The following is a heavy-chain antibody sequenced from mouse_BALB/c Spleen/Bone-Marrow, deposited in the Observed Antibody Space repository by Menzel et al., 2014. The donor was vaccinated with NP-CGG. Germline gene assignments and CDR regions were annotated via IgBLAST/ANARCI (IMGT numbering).Heavy chain of an antibody. D-gene: IGHD2-3*01. V-gene: IGHV5-6-4*01. J-gene: IGHJ4*01. Sequence: EVMLVESGGGSVKPGGSLKLSCAASGFTFSSYTMSWVRQTPEKRLEWVATISSGGSYTYYPDSVKGRFTISRDNAKNTLYLQMSGLKSEDTAMYYCTRDLYDGYSYYAMDYWGQGTSVTVSP. CDR1: GFTFSSYT. CDR3: TRDLYDGYSYYAMDY. CDR2: ISSGGSYT.